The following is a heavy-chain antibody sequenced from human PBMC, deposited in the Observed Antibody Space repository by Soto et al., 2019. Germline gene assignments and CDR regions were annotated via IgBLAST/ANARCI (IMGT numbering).Heavy chain of an antibody. D-gene: IGHD3-10*01. V-gene: IGHV3-21*01. J-gene: IGHJ6*02. CDR2: ISSSSSYI. Sequence: GGSLRLSCAASGFTFSSYSMNWVRQAPGKGLEWVSSISSSSSYIYYADSVKGRFTISRDNAKNSLYLQMNSLRAEDTAVYYCARVGSGGYYYGMDVWGQGTTVPVSS. CDR1: GFTFSSYS. CDR3: ARVGSGGYYYGMDV.